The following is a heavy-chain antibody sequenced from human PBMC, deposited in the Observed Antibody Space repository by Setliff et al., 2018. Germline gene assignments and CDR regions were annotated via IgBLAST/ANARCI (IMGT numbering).Heavy chain of an antibody. CDR1: GFTFDDFG. Sequence: GESLRLSCAASGFTFDDFGMGWVRQAPGKGLEWVSGINWNGGRIGYADSVKGRFTISRDNAKNSLYLQMNSLRAEDTALYYCAREGDSGWYGGGIDYWGQGILVTVSS. CDR3: AREGDSGWYGGGIDY. V-gene: IGHV3-20*04. J-gene: IGHJ4*02. D-gene: IGHD6-19*01. CDR2: INWNGGRI.